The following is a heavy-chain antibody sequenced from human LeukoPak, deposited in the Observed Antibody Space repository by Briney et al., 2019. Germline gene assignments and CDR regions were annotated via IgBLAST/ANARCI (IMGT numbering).Heavy chain of an antibody. Sequence: KSSETLSLTCAVYGGSFSGYYWSWIRQPPGKGLEWIGEINHSGSTNYNPSLKSRVTISVDTSKNQFSLKLSSVTAADTAVYYCARGYDSGYYPPHLDYWGQGTLVTVSS. CDR2: INHSGST. J-gene: IGHJ4*02. CDR3: ARGYDSGYYPPHLDY. V-gene: IGHV4-34*01. D-gene: IGHD3-22*01. CDR1: GGSFSGYY.